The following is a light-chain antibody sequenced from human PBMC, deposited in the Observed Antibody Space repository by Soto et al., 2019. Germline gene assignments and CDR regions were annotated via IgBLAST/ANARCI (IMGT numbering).Light chain of an antibody. V-gene: IGKV3D-20*02. CDR2: GAS. Sequence: EIVLTQSPGTLSLSPGERVTLSCRASQSVSSRYLAWYQQRPGQAPRLLIYGASSRATGIPDRFSGSGSGTDFTLTISSLEPEDFAVYYCQQRSNWPPITFGQGTRLEIK. CDR3: QQRSNWPPIT. J-gene: IGKJ5*01. CDR1: QSVSSRY.